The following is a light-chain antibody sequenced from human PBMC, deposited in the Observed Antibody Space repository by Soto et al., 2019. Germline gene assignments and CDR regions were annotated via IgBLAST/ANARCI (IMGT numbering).Light chain of an antibody. CDR3: CSYAGSYTVV. J-gene: IGLJ2*01. Sequence: QSALTQPASVSGSPGQSITISCTGTSSDVGSYKIVSWYQQHPGKAPKLMIYEGSKRPSGVSNRFSGSKSGNTASLTISGLQAEDEADYYCCSYAGSYTVVFGGGTKVTVL. V-gene: IGLV2-23*01. CDR1: SSDVGSYKI. CDR2: EGS.